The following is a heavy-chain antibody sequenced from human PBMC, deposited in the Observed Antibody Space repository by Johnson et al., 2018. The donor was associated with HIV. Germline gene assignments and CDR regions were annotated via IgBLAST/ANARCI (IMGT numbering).Heavy chain of an antibody. J-gene: IGHJ3*02. CDR2: INWNGGST. Sequence: EVQLVESGGGVVRPGGSLRLSCAASGFTFDDYGMSWVRQAPGKGLEWVSGINWNGGSTGYADSVKGRFTISRDNAKSTLYLQMNSLRAGDTAVYYCTTTLIAARDAFDIWGQGTMVTVSS. CDR3: TTTLIAARDAFDI. V-gene: IGHV3-20*04. CDR1: GFTFDDYG. D-gene: IGHD6-6*01.